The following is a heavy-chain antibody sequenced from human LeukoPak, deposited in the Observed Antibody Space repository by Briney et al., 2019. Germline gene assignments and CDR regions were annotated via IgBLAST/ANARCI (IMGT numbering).Heavy chain of an antibody. CDR1: GGSISSSSYY. CDR3: ARHTDYGDYERFDP. D-gene: IGHD4-17*01. CDR2: IYYSGST. V-gene: IGHV4-39*01. J-gene: IGHJ5*02. Sequence: SETLSLTCTVSGGSISSSSYYWGWIRQPPGKGLEWIGSIYYSGSTYYTPSLKSRVTISVDTSKNQFSLKLSSVTAADTAVYYCARHTDYGDYERFDPWGQGTLVTVSS.